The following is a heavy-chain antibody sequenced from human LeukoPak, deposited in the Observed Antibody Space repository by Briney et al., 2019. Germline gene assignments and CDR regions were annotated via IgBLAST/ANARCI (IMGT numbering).Heavy chain of an antibody. D-gene: IGHD6-19*01. J-gene: IGHJ4*02. Sequence: SQTLSLTSVISVDSVSSNSPAWNWVRQSPSRGLDCLGRTYYRSKWYNDYAVSVKSRITVTPDTSKNQFSLHLNSATPEDTAVYYCARDWLGYYYDCWGQGTVVTVSS. CDR1: VDSVSSNSPA. CDR2: TYYRSKWYN. V-gene: IGHV6-1*01. CDR3: ARDWLGYYYDC.